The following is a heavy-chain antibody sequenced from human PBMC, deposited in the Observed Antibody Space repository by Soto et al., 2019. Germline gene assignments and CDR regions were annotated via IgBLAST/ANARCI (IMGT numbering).Heavy chain of an antibody. Sequence: QLQLQESGAGVVKPSQTLSLTCGVSGGSISSGGYSWSWIRQPPGKGLEWSGSIDQSGSIYYNPSLNSRVTISVDRSKNQFSLSLTSVTAADTAVYYCARSRYIYGADAFDIWGLGTMVTVSS. V-gene: IGHV4-30-2*01. CDR3: ARSRYIYGADAFDI. D-gene: IGHD5-18*01. J-gene: IGHJ3*02. CDR2: IDQSGSI. CDR1: GGSISSGGYS.